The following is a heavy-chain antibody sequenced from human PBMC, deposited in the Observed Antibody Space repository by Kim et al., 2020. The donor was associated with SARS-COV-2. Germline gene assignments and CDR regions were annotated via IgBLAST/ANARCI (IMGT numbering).Heavy chain of an antibody. CDR2: FDPEDGET. Sequence: SVKVSCKVSGYTLTELSMHWVRQAPGKGLEWMGGFDPEDGETIYAQKFQGRVTMTEDTSTDTAYMELSSLRSEDTAVYYCATGPPYCSSTSCQNWFDPWGQGTLVTVSS. V-gene: IGHV1-24*01. CDR1: GYTLTELS. D-gene: IGHD2-2*01. J-gene: IGHJ5*02. CDR3: ATGPPYCSSTSCQNWFDP.